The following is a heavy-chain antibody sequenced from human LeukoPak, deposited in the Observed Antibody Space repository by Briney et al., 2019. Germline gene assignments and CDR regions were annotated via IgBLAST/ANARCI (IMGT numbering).Heavy chain of an antibody. CDR3: AKSPGVNSAPFDP. CDR2: ISWNSGSI. J-gene: IGHJ5*02. V-gene: IGHV3-9*03. CDR1: GFTFDDYA. Sequence: GGSLRLPCAASGFTFDDYAMHWVRQAPGKGLEWVSGISWNSGSIGYADSVKGRFTISRDNAKNSLYLQMNSLRAEDMALYYCAKSPGVNSAPFDPWGQGTLVTVSS. D-gene: IGHD3-10*01.